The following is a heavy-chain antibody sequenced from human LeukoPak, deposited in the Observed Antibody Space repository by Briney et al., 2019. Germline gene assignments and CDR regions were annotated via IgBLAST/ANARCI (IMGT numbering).Heavy chain of an antibody. J-gene: IGHJ6*02. Sequence: GGSLRISCAASGFSFSNYAMTWVRQAPGKGLVWVSRINSDGSSTSYADSVKGRFTISRDNAKNTLYLQMNSLRAEDTAVYYCERLSLWFGELDGMDVWGQGTTVTVPS. CDR3: ERLSLWFGELDGMDV. D-gene: IGHD3-10*01. V-gene: IGHV3-74*01. CDR2: INSDGSST. CDR1: GFSFSNYA.